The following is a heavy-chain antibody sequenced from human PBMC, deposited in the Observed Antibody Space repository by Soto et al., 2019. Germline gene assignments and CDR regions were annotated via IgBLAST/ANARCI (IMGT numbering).Heavy chain of an antibody. CDR3: ARRSGGGNSLHL. V-gene: IGHV3-30-3*01. D-gene: IGHD2-15*01. CDR2: ISYDESDK. CDR1: GFTFSAYT. J-gene: IGHJ5*02. Sequence: QVQLVESGGGVVQPGRSLRLSCAASGFTFSAYTMHWVRQAPGKGLEWASLISYDESDKFYADSVKGRFPISRDISKNSLYVRITSLRREDAAVYYCARRSGGGNSLHLWGRGTLLTVSP.